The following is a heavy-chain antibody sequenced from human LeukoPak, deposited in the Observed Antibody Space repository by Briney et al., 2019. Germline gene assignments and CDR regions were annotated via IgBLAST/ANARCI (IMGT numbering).Heavy chain of an antibody. CDR3: AKDFSGSYFRWFDP. CDR1: GFTFSSYG. Sequence: PGGSLRLSCAASGFTFSSYGMHWVRQAPGKGLEWVAVISYDGNNKYYADSVKGRFTISRDNSKNTLYLQMNSLRAEDTAVYYYAKDFSGSYFRWFDPWGQGTLVTVSS. CDR2: ISYDGNNK. J-gene: IGHJ5*02. D-gene: IGHD1-26*01. V-gene: IGHV3-30*18.